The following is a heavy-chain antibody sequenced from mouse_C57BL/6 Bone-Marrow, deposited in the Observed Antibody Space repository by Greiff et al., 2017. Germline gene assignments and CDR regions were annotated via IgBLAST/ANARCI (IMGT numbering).Heavy chain of an antibody. D-gene: IGHD1-1*01. CDR1: GYAFSSSW. CDR3: ARWYYGSSYYY. Sequence: QVQLQQSGPELVKPGASVKISCKASGYAFSSSWMNWVKQRPGKGLEWIGRIYPGDGDTNYNGKFKGKATLTADKSSSTAYMQLSSLTSEDSAVYFCARWYYGSSYYYWGQGTTLTVSS. V-gene: IGHV1-82*01. CDR2: IYPGDGDT. J-gene: IGHJ2*01.